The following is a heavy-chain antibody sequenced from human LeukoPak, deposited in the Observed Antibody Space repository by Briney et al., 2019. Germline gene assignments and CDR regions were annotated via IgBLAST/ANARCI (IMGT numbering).Heavy chain of an antibody. CDR3: SGSFLGY. J-gene: IGHJ4*02. CDR1: GFTVSNTL. D-gene: IGHD1-26*01. CDR2: IKRNTDGGTT. V-gene: IGHV3-15*01. Sequence: GGSLRLSCAVSGFTVSNTLMSWVRQPPGKGLEWVGRIKRNTDGGTTDYAAPAKGRFTISRDDSKNTVYLQMNSLTTDDTAVYYCSGSFLGYWGQGTLVTVSS.